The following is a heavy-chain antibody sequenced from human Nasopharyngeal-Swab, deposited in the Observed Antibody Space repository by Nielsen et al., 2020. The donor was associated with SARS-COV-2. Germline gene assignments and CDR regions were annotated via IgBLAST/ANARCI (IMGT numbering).Heavy chain of an antibody. CDR1: GFTFDDYA. V-gene: IGHV3-9*01. D-gene: IGHD3-9*01. J-gene: IGHJ6*02. CDR3: AEEVNGFDYYYYTMDV. Sequence: SLKISCAASGFTFDDYAMHWVRQAPGKGLEWVSSINWNSDRVYADSVRGRFTISRDNAKNSLYLQMNSLRPEDTALYYCAEEVNGFDYYYYTMDVWGQATSVTVSS. CDR2: INWNSDR.